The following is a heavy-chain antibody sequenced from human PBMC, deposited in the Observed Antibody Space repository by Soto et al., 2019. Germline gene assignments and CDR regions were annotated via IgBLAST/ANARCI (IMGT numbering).Heavy chain of an antibody. Sequence: QVQLQESGPGLVKPSQTLSLTCTVSGGSISSGGYYWSWIRQHPGKGLECIGYIYYSGSTYYNPSPKSRVIITVVTSEKQFSLKLSSVTAADTAVYYCARYGSGSYYPTTFDYWGQGTLVTVSS. J-gene: IGHJ4*02. V-gene: IGHV4-31*03. D-gene: IGHD3-10*01. CDR1: GGSISSGGYY. CDR2: IYYSGST. CDR3: ARYGSGSYYPTTFDY.